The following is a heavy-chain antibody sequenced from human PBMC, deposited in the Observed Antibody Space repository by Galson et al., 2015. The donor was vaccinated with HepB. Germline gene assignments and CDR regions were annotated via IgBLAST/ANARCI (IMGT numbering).Heavy chain of an antibody. CDR2: IYHREST. J-gene: IGHJ4*02. CDR1: GDSISSSSYY. D-gene: IGHD6-19*01. Sequence: ETLSLTCTVSGDSISSSSYYWGWIRQPPGKGLEWIGSIYHRESTYYNPSLKSRVTISVDTSKNQFSLKLKFVTAADTAVYHCARHPLRSGWGVWGQGTLVTVSS. V-gene: IGHV4-39*01. CDR3: ARHPLRSGWGV.